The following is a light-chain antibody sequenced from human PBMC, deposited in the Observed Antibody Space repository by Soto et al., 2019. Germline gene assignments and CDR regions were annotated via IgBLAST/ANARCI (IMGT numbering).Light chain of an antibody. V-gene: IGKV1-39*01. CDR3: QETYRSPVT. CDR2: AAS. CDR1: QSIASY. J-gene: IGKJ2*01. Sequence: DVQMTHAPSSLSASVVDRVTITFLASQSIASYLNWYQQRPGKATKLLIYAASNLESGVPSRFSGSGSETDFTLNISSLQPEDFATYYCQETYRSPVTLGQGTK.